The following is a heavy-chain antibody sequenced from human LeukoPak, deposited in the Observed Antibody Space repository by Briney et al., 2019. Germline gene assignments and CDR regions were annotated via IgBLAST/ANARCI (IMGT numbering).Heavy chain of an antibody. CDR2: IRSKANSYAT. V-gene: IGHV3-73*01. J-gene: IGHJ1*01. CDR1: GFTFSGSA. D-gene: IGHD6-13*01. CDR3: TSRSLSIAAAGTSEYFQH. Sequence: PGGSLKLSCAASGFTFSGSAMHWVRQASGKGLEWVGRIRSKANSYATAYAASVEGRFTISRDDSKNTAYLQMNSLKTEDTAVYYCTSRSLSIAAAGTSEYFQHWGQGTLVTVSS.